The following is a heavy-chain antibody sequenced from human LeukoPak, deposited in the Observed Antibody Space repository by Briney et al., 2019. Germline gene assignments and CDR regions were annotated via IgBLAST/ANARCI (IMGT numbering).Heavy chain of an antibody. CDR3: ARVRDILTGYPPDY. CDR1: GYTFTSYG. D-gene: IGHD3-9*01. Sequence: GASVKVSCKASGYTFTSYGISWVRQAPGQGLEWMGWINAGNGNTKYSQKFQGRVTMTRNTSISTAYMELSSLRSEDTAVYYCARVRDILTGYPPDYWGQGTLVTVSS. V-gene: IGHV1-18*01. J-gene: IGHJ4*02. CDR2: INAGNGNT.